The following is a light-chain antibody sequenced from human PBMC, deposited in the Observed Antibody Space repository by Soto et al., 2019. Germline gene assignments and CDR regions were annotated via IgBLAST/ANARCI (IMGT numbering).Light chain of an antibody. CDR1: QSVLYSSNNKNY. CDR3: QQYYSTPLT. J-gene: IGKJ4*01. V-gene: IGKV4-1*01. Sequence: DAVVTQSPDSLAASLGERATINCKSSQSVLYSSNNKNYLAWYQQKPGQPPKLLIYWASTRKSGVPDRFSGSGSGTDFTLTISSLQAEDVAVYYCQQYYSTPLTFGGGTKVDIK. CDR2: WAS.